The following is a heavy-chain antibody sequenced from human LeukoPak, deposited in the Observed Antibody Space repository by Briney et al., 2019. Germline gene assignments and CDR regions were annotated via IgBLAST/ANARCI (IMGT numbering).Heavy chain of an antibody. Sequence: ASVRVSCKASGYSFSDFYIHWVRQAPGQGLEWMGWINPKSGATTYAERFRGRVTMTRDTSLNTVYLELASLYSDDTAVFYCARDYSDGHNRRDAFDLWGQGPTLIVSS. CDR2: INPKSGAT. D-gene: IGHD5-18*01. V-gene: IGHV1-2*02. J-gene: IGHJ3*01. CDR1: GYSFSDFY. CDR3: ARDYSDGHNRRDAFDL.